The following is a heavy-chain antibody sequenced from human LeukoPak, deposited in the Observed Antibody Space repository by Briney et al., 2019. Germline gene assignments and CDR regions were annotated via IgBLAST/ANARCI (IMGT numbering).Heavy chain of an antibody. CDR3: AKRPLVSSSWYNYFDY. Sequence: PGGSLRLSCAASGFTVSSNYMSWVRQAPGKGLEWVSAISGSGGSTYYADSVKGRFTISRDNSKNTLYLQMNSLRAEDTAVYYCAKRPLVSSSWYNYFDYWGQGTLVAVSS. V-gene: IGHV3-23*01. J-gene: IGHJ4*02. CDR1: GFTVSSNY. D-gene: IGHD6-13*01. CDR2: ISGSGGST.